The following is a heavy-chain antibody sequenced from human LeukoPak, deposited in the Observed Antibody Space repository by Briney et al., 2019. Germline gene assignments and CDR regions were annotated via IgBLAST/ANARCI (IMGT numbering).Heavy chain of an antibody. CDR2: IKSKTDGGKT. V-gene: IGHV3-15*01. CDR3: TADMPASSRAADY. D-gene: IGHD2-15*01. J-gene: IGHJ4*02. Sequence: GGSLRLSCAASGFTFSDAWMSWVRQAPRMGLGWVGRIKSKTDGGKTGYSAPVKGRFPISRDDSKNTLYLQMNSLKTEDTAVYYCTADMPASSRAADYWGQGTLVTVSS. CDR1: GFTFSDAW.